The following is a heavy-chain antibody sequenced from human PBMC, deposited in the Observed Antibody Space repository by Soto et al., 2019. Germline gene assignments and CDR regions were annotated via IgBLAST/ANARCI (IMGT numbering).Heavy chain of an antibody. D-gene: IGHD2-2*01. CDR1: GGSISDDTYY. Sequence: PSETLSLTCTVSGGSISDDTYYWGWIRQPPGKGLEWIGSIYYSGTSSYNPSLESRVTMSVDTSKKQLSLRLRSVTATDTAVYYCAILHCTSPGCVPIHPWGHGTLVTVSS. CDR2: IYYSGTS. V-gene: IGHV4-39*01. J-gene: IGHJ5*02. CDR3: AILHCTSPGCVPIHP.